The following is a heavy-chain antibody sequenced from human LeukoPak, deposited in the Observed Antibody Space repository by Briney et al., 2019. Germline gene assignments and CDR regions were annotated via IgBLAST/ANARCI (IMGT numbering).Heavy chain of an antibody. CDR2: ISGSGGST. CDR1: GFTFSSYA. V-gene: IGHV3-23*01. J-gene: IGHJ4*02. CDR3: AKHNEDYGDYAGFDY. D-gene: IGHD4-17*01. Sequence: PGGSLRLSCAASGFTFSSYAMSWVRQAPGKGLEWVSAISGSGGSTYYADSVKGRFTISRDNTKNTLYLQMNSLRAEDTAVYYCAKHNEDYGDYAGFDYWGQGTLVTVYS.